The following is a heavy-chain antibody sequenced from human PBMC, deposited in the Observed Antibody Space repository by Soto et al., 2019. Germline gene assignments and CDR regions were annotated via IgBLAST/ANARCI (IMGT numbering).Heavy chain of an antibody. Sequence: SETLSLTCTVSGGSFSGYYWTWIRQPPWTGLEWIGEINHSGSTNYNPSLKSRVTISVDTSKNQFSLKLTPVTAADTAVYYCARDKITGLFDYWGQGTLVTVSS. J-gene: IGHJ4*02. CDR1: GGSFSGYY. CDR3: ARDKITGLFDY. D-gene: IGHD2-8*02. V-gene: IGHV4-34*01. CDR2: INHSGST.